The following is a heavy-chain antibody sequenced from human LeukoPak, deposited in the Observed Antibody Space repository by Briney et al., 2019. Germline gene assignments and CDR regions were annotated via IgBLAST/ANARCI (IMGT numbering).Heavy chain of an antibody. J-gene: IGHJ4*02. V-gene: IGHV1-24*01. CDR2: FDPEDGET. Sequence: ASVTVSCKVSGYTLTELSMHWLRQAPGKGLEWMGGFDPEDGETIYAQKFQGRVTMTEDTSTDTAYMELSSLRSEDTAVYYCAIAIYRDQLDYDYWGQGTLVTVSS. CDR3: AIAIYRDQLDYDY. CDR1: GYTLTELS. D-gene: IGHD2-2*01.